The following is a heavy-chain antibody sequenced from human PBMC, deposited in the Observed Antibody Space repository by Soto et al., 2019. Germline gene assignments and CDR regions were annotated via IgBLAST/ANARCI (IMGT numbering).Heavy chain of an antibody. CDR2: MNPNSGNT. V-gene: IGHV1-8*01. CDR1: GYTFTSYD. J-gene: IGHJ4*02. Sequence: ASVKVSCKASGYTFTSYDINWVRQATGQGLEWMGWMNPNSGNTGDAQKFQGRVTMTRNTSISTAYMELSSLRSEDTAVYYCARVYYDSSGLFDYWGQGTLVTVSS. D-gene: IGHD3-22*01. CDR3: ARVYYDSSGLFDY.